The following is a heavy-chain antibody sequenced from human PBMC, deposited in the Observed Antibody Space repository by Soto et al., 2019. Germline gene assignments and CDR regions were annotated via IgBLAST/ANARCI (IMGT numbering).Heavy chain of an antibody. V-gene: IGHV3-30-3*01. CDR1: GFTFSGKT. CDR3: ARDHPVAGIDY. D-gene: IGHD6-19*01. CDR2: IGPDASKK. J-gene: IGHJ4*02. Sequence: PGGSLRLSCAASGFTFSGKTMYWVRQAPGKGLEWVAVIGPDASKKYYADSGKGRFTISRDNSKNTLYLQMNSRRAEDAAVYYCARDHPVAGIDYWGQGTLVTVSS.